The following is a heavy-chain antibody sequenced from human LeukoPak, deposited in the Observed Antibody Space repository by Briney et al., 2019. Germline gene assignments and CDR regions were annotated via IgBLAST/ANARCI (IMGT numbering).Heavy chain of an antibody. J-gene: IGHJ4*02. CDR2: LSTDGPAT. CDR1: GYTFTGYY. D-gene: IGHD1-1*01. Sequence: GASVKVSCKASGYTFTGYYMHWVRQAPGQGLEWMGILSTDGPATTYAQNFQDRDTMTRDRSTSTVYMELNSLRSEDTAVYYCARDLGLTGVGDYWGQGTLVTVSS. CDR3: ARDLGLTGVGDY. V-gene: IGHV1-46*01.